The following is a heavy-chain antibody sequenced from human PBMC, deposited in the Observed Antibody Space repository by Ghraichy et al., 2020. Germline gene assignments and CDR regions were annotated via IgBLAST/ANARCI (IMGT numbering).Heavy chain of an antibody. D-gene: IGHD4-17*01. J-gene: IGHJ6*02. V-gene: IGHV1-2*04. CDR3: AREGGLPYGDYGAPYYYYGMDV. CDR2: INPNSGGT. Sequence: ASVKVSCKASGYTFTGYYMHWVRQAPGQGLEWMGWINPNSGGTNYAQKFQGWVTMTRDTSISTAYMELSRLRSDDTAVYYCAREGGLPYGDYGAPYYYYGMDVWGQGTTVTVSS. CDR1: GYTFTGYY.